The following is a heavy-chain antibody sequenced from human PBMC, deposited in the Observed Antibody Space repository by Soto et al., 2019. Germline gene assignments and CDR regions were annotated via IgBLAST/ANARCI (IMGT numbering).Heavy chain of an antibody. V-gene: IGHV1-69*02. J-gene: IGHJ5*02. CDR2: IIPILGIA. Sequence: QVQLVQSGAEVKKPGTSVKVSCKASGGTFSSYTISWVRQAPGQGLEWMGRIIPILGIANYAQKFQGRVTITADKPTRTAYMELSSLRSEDTAVYCCARYIDGRFDPWGQGPLVTVSS. CDR1: GGTFSSYT. CDR3: ARYIDGRFDP. D-gene: IGHD3-9*01.